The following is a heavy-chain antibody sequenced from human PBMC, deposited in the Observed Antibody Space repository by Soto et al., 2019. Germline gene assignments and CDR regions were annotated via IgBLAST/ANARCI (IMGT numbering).Heavy chain of an antibody. CDR3: ARVQQTAEYSSSYLFFDY. CDR2: ISGSGGST. CDR1: GFTFSNYA. V-gene: IGHV3-23*01. D-gene: IGHD6-6*01. J-gene: IGHJ4*02. Sequence: GGSLRLSCAASGFTFSNYAMTWVRQAPGKGLEWVSAISGSGGSTYYADSVKGRFTISRDNSKNTLYLQMNSLRAEDTAVYYCARVQQTAEYSSSYLFFDYWGQGTLVTVSS.